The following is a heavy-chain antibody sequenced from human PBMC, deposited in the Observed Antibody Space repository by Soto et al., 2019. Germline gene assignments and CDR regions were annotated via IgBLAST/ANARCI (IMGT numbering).Heavy chain of an antibody. CDR3: AKDWELHASLHGFFFDY. CDR2: ISGSGGST. CDR1: GFTFSSYA. D-gene: IGHD1-26*01. V-gene: IGHV3-23*01. Sequence: EVQLLESGGGLVQPGGSLRLSCAASGFTFSSYAMSWVRQAPGKGLEWVSAISGSGGSTYYADSVKGRFTISRDNSKNTLYLQMNSLRAEDTAVYYCAKDWELHASLHGFFFDYWGQGTLVTVSS. J-gene: IGHJ4*02.